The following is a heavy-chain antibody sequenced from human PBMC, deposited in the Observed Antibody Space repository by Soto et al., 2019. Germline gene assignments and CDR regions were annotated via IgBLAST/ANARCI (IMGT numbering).Heavy chain of an antibody. J-gene: IGHJ4*02. CDR1: GFTFSNAW. Sequence: GGSLRLSCAASGFTFSNAWMSWVRQAPGKGLEWVGRIKSKTDGGTTDYAAPVKGRFTISRDDSKNTLYLQMNSLKTEDTAVYYCTTATGGSSLLDNLYFDYWGQGPRVTVSS. V-gene: IGHV3-15*01. CDR3: TTATGGSSLLDNLYFDY. D-gene: IGHD3-16*01. CDR2: IKSKTDGGTT.